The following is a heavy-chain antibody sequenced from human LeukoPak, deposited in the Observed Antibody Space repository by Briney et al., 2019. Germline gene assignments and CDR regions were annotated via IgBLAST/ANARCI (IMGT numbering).Heavy chain of an antibody. CDR2: ISGSGGST. V-gene: IGHV3-23*01. Sequence: PGGSLRLSCAASGFTFSSYAMSWVRQAPGKGLEWVSAISGSGGSTYYADSVKGRFTISRDNSKNTLYLQMNSLRAEDTAVYYCAKFPWGSSGYETDYWGQGTLVTVSS. D-gene: IGHD3-22*01. CDR1: GFTFSSYA. CDR3: AKFPWGSSGYETDY. J-gene: IGHJ4*02.